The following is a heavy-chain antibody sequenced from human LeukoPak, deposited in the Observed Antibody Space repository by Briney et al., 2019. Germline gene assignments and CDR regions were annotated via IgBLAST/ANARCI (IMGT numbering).Heavy chain of an antibody. CDR2: ISGSGGST. CDR3: ARQTHVGYCSSTSCWMY. Sequence: GGSLRLTCAASGCTVSTNYMNWVRQAPGKGLEWVSAISGSGGSTYYADSVKGRFTISRDNSKNTLYLQMNSLRAEDTAVYYCARQTHVGYCSSTSCWMYWGQGTLVTVSS. J-gene: IGHJ4*02. V-gene: IGHV3-23*01. D-gene: IGHD2-2*01. CDR1: GCTVSTNY.